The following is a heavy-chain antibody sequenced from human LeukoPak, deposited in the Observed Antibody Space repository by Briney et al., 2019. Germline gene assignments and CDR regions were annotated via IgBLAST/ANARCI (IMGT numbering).Heavy chain of an antibody. CDR3: ARAQYSSSPVFFDY. Sequence: PGGSLRLSCAASGFTVSSNYMSWVRQAPGKGLRWVSVIYSGGSTYYADSVEGRFTISRDNAKNSLYLQMNSLRAEDTAVYYCARAQYSSSPVFFDYWGQGTLVTVSS. CDR1: GFTVSSNY. CDR2: IYSGGST. D-gene: IGHD6-6*01. J-gene: IGHJ4*02. V-gene: IGHV3-66*01.